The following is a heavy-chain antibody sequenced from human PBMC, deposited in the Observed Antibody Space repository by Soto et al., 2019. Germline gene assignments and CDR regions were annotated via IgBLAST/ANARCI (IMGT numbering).Heavy chain of an antibody. J-gene: IGHJ4*02. CDR3: ATVTGRYDFWSGYPDY. D-gene: IGHD3-3*01. V-gene: IGHV4-34*01. Sequence: SETLSLTCAVYGGSFSGYYWSWIRQPPGKGLEWIGEINHSGSTNYNPSLKSRVTISVDTSKNQFSLKLSSVTAADTAVYYCATVTGRYDFWSGYPDYWGQGTLVTVSS. CDR1: GGSFSGYY. CDR2: INHSGST.